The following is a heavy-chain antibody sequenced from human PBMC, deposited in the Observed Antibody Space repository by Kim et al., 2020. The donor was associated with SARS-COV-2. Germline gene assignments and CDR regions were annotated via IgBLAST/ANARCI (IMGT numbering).Heavy chain of an antibody. Sequence: GGSLTLSCAASGFTFSTYAMNWVRQAPGKGLEWVSTITASGAWTDYADSVKGRFTISRDNSKNTLYLQMNSLRAEDTALYYCAKDPIAGDKLVWFDPWGQGTLVTVSS. V-gene: IGHV3-23*01. J-gene: IGHJ5*02. CDR2: ITASGAWT. D-gene: IGHD6-13*01. CDR3: AKDPIAGDKLVWFDP. CDR1: GFTFSTYA.